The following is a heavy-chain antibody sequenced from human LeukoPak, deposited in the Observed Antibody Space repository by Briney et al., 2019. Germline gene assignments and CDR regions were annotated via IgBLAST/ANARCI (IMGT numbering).Heavy chain of an antibody. J-gene: IGHJ4*02. V-gene: IGHV1-2*02. CDR2: THLNGGGT. CDR1: GHIFTVDS. D-gene: IGHD3-22*01. Sequence: ASVKVSCTASGHIFTVDSIHWVRQAPGQGLEWMGWTHLNGGGTYRAQKFQDRVTMTKGTSIGTAYLELSTMTSDDTAVYYCARDAHYYDSSGPLFDYWGQGTLVTVSS. CDR3: ARDAHYYDSSGPLFDY.